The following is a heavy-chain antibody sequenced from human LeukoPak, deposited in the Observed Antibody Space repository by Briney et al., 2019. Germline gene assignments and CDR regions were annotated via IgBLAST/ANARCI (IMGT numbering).Heavy chain of an antibody. Sequence: ASVKVSCKTSGYTFGGYYIQWVRQAPGQGLEWMGWINPNSGATKYAQKFQGRVTLTRDTSINTAYMELSSLNINDTAVYYCARLRDYSASWRGSASRYWGQGTLVTVSS. CDR1: GYTFGGYY. J-gene: IGHJ4*02. CDR2: INPNSGAT. V-gene: IGHV1-2*02. CDR3: ARLRDYSASWRGSASRY. D-gene: IGHD4-11*01.